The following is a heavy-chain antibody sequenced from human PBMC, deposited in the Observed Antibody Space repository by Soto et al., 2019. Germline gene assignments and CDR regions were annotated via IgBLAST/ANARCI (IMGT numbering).Heavy chain of an antibody. CDR1: GFTVSSNY. CDR3: ARDRLSSIYYYGMDV. CDR2: IYSGGST. D-gene: IGHD2-21*01. Sequence: VQLVESGGGLIQPGGSLRLSCAASGFTVSSNYMSWVRQAPGKGLEWVSVIYSGGSTYYADSVKGRFTISRDNSKNTLYLQMNSLRAEDTAVYYCARDRLSSIYYYGMDVWGQGTTVTVSS. V-gene: IGHV3-53*01. J-gene: IGHJ6*02.